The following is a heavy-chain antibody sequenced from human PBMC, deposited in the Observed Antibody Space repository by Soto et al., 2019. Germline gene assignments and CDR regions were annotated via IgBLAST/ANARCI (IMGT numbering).Heavy chain of an antibody. D-gene: IGHD6-19*01. CDR2: TYYRSKWYN. J-gene: IGHJ4*02. Sequence: SQTLSLTCAISGDSVSSNSAAWNWIRQSPSRGLEWLGRTYYRSKWYNDYAVSVKSRITINPDTSKNQFSLQLNSVTPEDTAVYYCARECSSGWHTSKCYFDYWGQGTLVTVSS. CDR3: ARECSSGWHTSKCYFDY. CDR1: GDSVSSNSAA. V-gene: IGHV6-1*01.